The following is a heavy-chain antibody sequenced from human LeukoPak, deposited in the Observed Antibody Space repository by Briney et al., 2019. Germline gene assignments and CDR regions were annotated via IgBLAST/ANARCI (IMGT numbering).Heavy chain of an antibody. CDR3: GRECHFSGFY. CDR1: GFTFNSFY. Sequence: GGSLRLSCAASGFTFNSFYMSWVRQGPGKGLEWVANIRPDGSGETYVDSVKGRFTISRDNAKNSLDLQMNSLRVEDTAVYYCGRECHFSGFYWGQGTLVNGPS. J-gene: IGHJ4*02. CDR2: IRPDGSGE. V-gene: IGHV3-7*01. D-gene: IGHD3-10*01.